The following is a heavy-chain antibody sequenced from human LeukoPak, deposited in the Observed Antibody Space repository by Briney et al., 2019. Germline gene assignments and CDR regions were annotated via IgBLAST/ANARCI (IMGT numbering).Heavy chain of an antibody. J-gene: IGHJ5*02. Sequence: SETLSLTCAVYGGSFSGYYWSWIRQHPGKGLEWIGYIYYSGSTYYNPSLKSRVTISVDTSKNQFSLKLSSVTAADTAVYYCARVAHSGSYTNWFDPWGQGTLVTVSS. CDR2: IYYSGST. CDR3: ARVAHSGSYTNWFDP. CDR1: GGSFSGYY. V-gene: IGHV4-31*11. D-gene: IGHD1-26*01.